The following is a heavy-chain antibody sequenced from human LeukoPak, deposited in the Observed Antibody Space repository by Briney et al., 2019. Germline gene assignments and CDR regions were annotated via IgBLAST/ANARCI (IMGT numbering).Heavy chain of an antibody. J-gene: IGHJ4*02. CDR3: ARGPGRIVGATTFNY. V-gene: IGHV1-2*06. Sequence: ASVKVSXKASGYTFTGYYMHWVRQAPGQGLEWMGRINPNSGGTNYAQKFQGRVTMTRDTSISTAYMELSRLRSDDTAVYYCARGPGRIVGATTFNYWGQGTLVTVSS. D-gene: IGHD1-26*01. CDR1: GYTFTGYY. CDR2: INPNSGGT.